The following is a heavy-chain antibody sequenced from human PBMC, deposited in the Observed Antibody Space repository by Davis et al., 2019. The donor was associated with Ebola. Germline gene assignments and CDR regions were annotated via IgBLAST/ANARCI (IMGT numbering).Heavy chain of an antibody. D-gene: IGHD2-8*02. CDR1: GYTFTGYY. J-gene: IGHJ4*02. CDR2: INPNSGGT. CDR3: VREGYCTGGVCYGNFDY. V-gene: IGHV1-2*04. Sequence: AASVKVSCKASGYTFTGYYMHWVRQAPGQGLEWMGWINPNSGGTNYAQKFQGWVTMTRDTSISTAYMELSRLRSDDTAVYYCVREGYCTGGVCYGNFDYWGQGTLVTVSS.